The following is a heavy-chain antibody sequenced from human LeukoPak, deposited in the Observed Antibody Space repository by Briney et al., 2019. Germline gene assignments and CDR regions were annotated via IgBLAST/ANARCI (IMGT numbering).Heavy chain of an antibody. J-gene: IGHJ4*02. V-gene: IGHV3-30*04. CDR1: GFTFSSYA. D-gene: IGHD6-19*01. CDR2: ISYDGSNK. CDR3: ARGRPLLYSSGWSSDY. Sequence: GRSLRLSCAASGFTFSSYAMHWVRQAPGKGLEWVAVISYDGSNKYYADSVKGRFTISRDNSKNTLYLQINSLRAGDTAVYYCARGRPLLYSSGWSSDYWGQGALVTVSS.